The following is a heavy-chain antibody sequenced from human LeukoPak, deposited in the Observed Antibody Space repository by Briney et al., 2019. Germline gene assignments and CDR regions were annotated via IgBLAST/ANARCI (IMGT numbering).Heavy chain of an antibody. D-gene: IGHD3-22*01. CDR2: IRNKANSYTT. CDR3: ARGSTMIRGSNLYGMDV. CDR1: GFTFSDHY. J-gene: IGHJ6*02. Sequence: PGRSLRLSCAASGFTFSDHYLDWVRQAPGKGLEWVGRIRNKANSYTTQYAASVKGRFTISRDDSKNSLYLQMNSLKTEDTAVYYCARGSTMIRGSNLYGMDVWGQGTTVTVSS. V-gene: IGHV3-72*01.